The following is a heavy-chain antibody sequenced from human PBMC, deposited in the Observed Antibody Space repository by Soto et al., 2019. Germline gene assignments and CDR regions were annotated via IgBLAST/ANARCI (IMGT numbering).Heavy chain of an antibody. CDR2: IYYSGST. CDR1: GGSISSYY. J-gene: IGHJ6*03. D-gene: IGHD3-3*01. CDR3: ARDHGDYDFWSGPYYYYMDV. V-gene: IGHV4-59*01. Sequence: SETLSLTCTVSGGSISSYYWSWIRQPPGKGLEWMGYIYYSGSTNYNPSLKSRVTISVDTSKNQFSLKLSSVTAADTAVYYCARDHGDYDFWSGPYYYYMDVWGKGATVTVSS.